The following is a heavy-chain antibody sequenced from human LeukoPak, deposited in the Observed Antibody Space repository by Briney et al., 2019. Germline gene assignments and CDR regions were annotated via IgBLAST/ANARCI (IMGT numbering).Heavy chain of an antibody. CDR1: GFTFSNAW. J-gene: IGHJ4*02. CDR2: IKSKTDGGTT. D-gene: IGHD3-22*01. CDR3: TTASFGYYDSSGGYFDY. V-gene: IGHV3-15*01. Sequence: GGSLGLSCAASGFTFSNAWMCWVRQAPGKGLEWVGRIKSKTDGGTTDYAAPVKGRFTISRDDSKNTLYLQMNSLKTEDTAVYYCTTASFGYYDSSGGYFDYWGQGTLVTVSS.